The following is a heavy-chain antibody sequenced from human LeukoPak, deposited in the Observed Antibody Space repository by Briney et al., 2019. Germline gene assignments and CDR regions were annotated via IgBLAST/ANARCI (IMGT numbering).Heavy chain of an antibody. J-gene: IGHJ4*02. CDR2: ISSGGRYV. CDR3: TRDVRDEYTSGWYPIGY. V-gene: IGHV3-21*01. Sequence: GGSLRLSCAASGFTFDDYAMHWVRQAPGKGLEWVSSISSGGRYVYYADSVKGRFTISRDNAKNSLYLQMNSLRAEDTAVYYCTRDVRDEYTSGWYPIGYWGQGTLVTVSS. D-gene: IGHD6-19*01. CDR1: GFTFDDYA.